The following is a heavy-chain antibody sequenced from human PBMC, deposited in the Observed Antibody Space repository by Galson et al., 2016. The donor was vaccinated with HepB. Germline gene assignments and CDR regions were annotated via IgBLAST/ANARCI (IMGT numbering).Heavy chain of an antibody. D-gene: IGHD3-10*01. J-gene: IGHJ4*02. V-gene: IGHV3-30*04. CDR3: ARDGYYYGSGSYGAATY. CDR1: GFPFSSSA. CDR2: ISYHGSNK. Sequence: SLRLSCAASGFPFSSSAMHWVRQAPGKGLEWVAVISYHGSNKYYVDSVKGRFTISRDNSKNTLYLQMNSLRVEDTAMYYCARDGYYYGSGSYGAATYWGQGTPVTVSS.